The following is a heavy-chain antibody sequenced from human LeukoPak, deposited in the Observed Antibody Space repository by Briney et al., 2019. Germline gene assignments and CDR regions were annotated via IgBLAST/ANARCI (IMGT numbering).Heavy chain of an antibody. CDR1: GGSISSSNW. J-gene: IGHJ4*02. CDR2: IYHSGST. CDR3: ARDAPYCSSTSCPPGY. D-gene: IGHD2-2*01. V-gene: IGHV4-4*02. Sequence: PSETLSLTCAVSGGSISSSNWWRWVRPPPGKGLEWIGEIYHSGSTNYNPSLKSRVTISVDKSKNQFSLKLSSVTAADTAVYYCARDAPYCSSTSCPPGYWGQGTLVTVSS.